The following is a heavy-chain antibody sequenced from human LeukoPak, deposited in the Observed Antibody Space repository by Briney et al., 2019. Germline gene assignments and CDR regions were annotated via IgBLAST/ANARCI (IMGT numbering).Heavy chain of an antibody. CDR1: GGSISNSSYY. Sequence: SETLSLTCTVSGGSISNSSYYWGRIRQPPGKGLEWIGEIHNSGTTNYNPSLNSRVTISEDTSKNQFYLNLSSVTAADTAVYCCARRYYYNLGSFPFDFWGQGTLVTVSS. J-gene: IGHJ4*02. V-gene: IGHV4-39*01. D-gene: IGHD3-10*01. CDR3: ARRYYYNLGSFPFDF. CDR2: IHNSGTT.